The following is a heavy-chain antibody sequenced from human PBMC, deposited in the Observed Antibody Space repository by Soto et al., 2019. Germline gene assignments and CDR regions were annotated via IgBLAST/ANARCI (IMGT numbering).Heavy chain of an antibody. D-gene: IGHD2-15*01. CDR1: GFTVSSNY. CDR3: AGGSEAAREYYYYMDV. Sequence: GGSLRLSCAASGFTVSSNYMSWVRQAPGKGLEWVSVIYSGGSTYYADSVKGRFTISRDNSKNTLYLQMNSLRAEDTAVYYCAGGSEAAREYYYYMDVWGKGTTVTVSS. V-gene: IGHV3-66*01. J-gene: IGHJ6*03. CDR2: IYSGGST.